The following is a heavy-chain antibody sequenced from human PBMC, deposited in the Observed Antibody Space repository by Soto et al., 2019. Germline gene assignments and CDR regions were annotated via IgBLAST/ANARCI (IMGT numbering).Heavy chain of an antibody. Sequence: GGSLRLSCAASGFTFSSYSMNWVRQAPGKGLEWISYISGSSSTIYYADSVKGRFTISRDNARNPLYLQMNSLRDEDTAVYYCARDPYSSSWLSRAAGGQGTTATVSS. D-gene: IGHD6-13*01. CDR3: ARDPYSSSWLSRAA. CDR2: ISGSSSTI. V-gene: IGHV3-48*02. CDR1: GFTFSSYS. J-gene: IGHJ6*02.